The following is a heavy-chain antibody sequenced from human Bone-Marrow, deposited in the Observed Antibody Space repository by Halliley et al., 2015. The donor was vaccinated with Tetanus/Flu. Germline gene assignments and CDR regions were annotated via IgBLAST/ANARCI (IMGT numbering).Heavy chain of an antibody. CDR2: ISYGGSNK. CDR1: GFSFSTYS. V-gene: IGHV3-30-3*01. Sequence: LSLTCAASGFSFSTYSFHWVRQAPGKGLEWVAVISYGGSNKNYGDSVKGRFTISRDNSKNTLYLQMDSLRVDDTAVYYCARRPQGQSLDYWGQGTLVTVSS. CDR3: ARRPQGQSLDY. J-gene: IGHJ4*01.